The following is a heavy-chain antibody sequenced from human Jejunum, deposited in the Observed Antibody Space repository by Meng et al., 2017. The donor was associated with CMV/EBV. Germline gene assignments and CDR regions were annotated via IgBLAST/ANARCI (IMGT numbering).Heavy chain of an antibody. J-gene: IGHJ4*02. Sequence: SGYTFAGYYIRWVRQAPGQGLEWMGWINPWSGDTKSAHSLQGRVTLTRDTSTNTAFMDLTSLTSDDTAVYYCARDPHSWSGVFEYWAQGTLVTVSS. CDR1: GYTFAGYY. V-gene: IGHV1-2*02. D-gene: IGHD1-26*01. CDR3: ARDPHSWSGVFEY. CDR2: INPWSGDT.